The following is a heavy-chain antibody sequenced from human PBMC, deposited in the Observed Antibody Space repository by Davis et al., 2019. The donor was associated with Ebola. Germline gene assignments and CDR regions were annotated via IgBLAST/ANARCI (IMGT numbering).Heavy chain of an antibody. CDR1: GFTFSDHW. D-gene: IGHD7-27*01. CDR2: ISISGDTM. V-gene: IGHV3-11*04. Sequence: PGGSLRLSCAASGFTFSDHWMTWIPQAPGKGLEWLSYISISGDTMYNVDSVKGRFTISRDNAKNSLSLQMNSLTTEDTALYYCVRDKDWGSIDYWGQGTLVTVSS. J-gene: IGHJ4*02. CDR3: VRDKDWGSIDY.